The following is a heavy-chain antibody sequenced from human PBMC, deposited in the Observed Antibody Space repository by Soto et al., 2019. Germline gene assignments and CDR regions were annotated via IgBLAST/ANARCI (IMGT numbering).Heavy chain of an antibody. CDR3: AKDRGNDYGDYASLYYYYYGMDV. J-gene: IGHJ6*02. V-gene: IGHV3-30*18. Sequence: PGGSLRLSCAAAAFTFSSYGMHWVRQAPGKGLEWVAVISYDGSNKYYADSVKGRFTISRDNSKNTLYLQMNSLRAEDTAVYYCAKDRGNDYGDYASLYYYYYGMDVWGQGTTVTVSS. D-gene: IGHD4-17*01. CDR2: ISYDGSNK. CDR1: AFTFSSYG.